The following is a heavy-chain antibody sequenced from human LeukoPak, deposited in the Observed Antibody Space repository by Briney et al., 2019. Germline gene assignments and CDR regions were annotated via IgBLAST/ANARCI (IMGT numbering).Heavy chain of an antibody. CDR2: INHSGST. CDR1: GGSFSGYY. Sequence: SETLSLTCAVYGGSFSGYYWSWIRQPPGKGLEWIGEINHSGSTNYNPSLKSRVTISVDTSKNQFSLKLSSVTAADTAVYYCARQGGNIVVVPAAKNYYYYYMDVWGKGTTVTVSS. D-gene: IGHD2-2*01. V-gene: IGHV4-34*01. J-gene: IGHJ6*03. CDR3: ARQGGNIVVVPAAKNYYYYYMDV.